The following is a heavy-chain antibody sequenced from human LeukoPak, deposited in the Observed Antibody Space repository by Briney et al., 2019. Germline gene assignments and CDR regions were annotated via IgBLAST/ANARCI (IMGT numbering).Heavy chain of an antibody. J-gene: IGHJ4*02. Sequence: GGSLRLSCAASGFTFSSYWMFWVRQFPGKGLVWVSRVNSDGSTATYADSVKGRFTISRDNAKNTLYLQMNSLRAEGTAVYYCARGYNGTYRFEYWGPGNLVTGSP. CDR3: ARGYNGTYRFEY. CDR1: GFTFSSYW. V-gene: IGHV3-74*01. CDR2: VNSDGSTA. D-gene: IGHD1-26*01.